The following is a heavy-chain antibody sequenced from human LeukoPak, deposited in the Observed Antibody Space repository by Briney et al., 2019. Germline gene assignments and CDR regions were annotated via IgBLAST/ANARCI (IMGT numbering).Heavy chain of an antibody. CDR1: GSSISTYY. CDR2: IHASGST. J-gene: IGHJ5*02. V-gene: IGHV4-4*07. CDR3: ARDIWFDP. Sequence: SETLSLTCTVSGSSISTYYWSWVRQPAGKRLEWIGRIHASGSTNYNPSLKSRVTMSVDTSKNQFSLKLSSVTAADTAVYYCARDIWFDPWGQGTLVTVSS.